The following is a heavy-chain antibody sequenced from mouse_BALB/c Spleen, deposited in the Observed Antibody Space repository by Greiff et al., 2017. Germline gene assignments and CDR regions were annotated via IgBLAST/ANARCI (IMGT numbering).Heavy chain of an antibody. D-gene: IGHD2-10*02. J-gene: IGHJ4*01. V-gene: IGHV5-6-5*01. CDR2: ISSGGST. Sequence: DVMLVESGGGLVKPGGSLKLSCAASGFTFSSYAMSWVRQTPEKRLEWVASISSGGSTYYPDSVKGRFTISRDNARNILYLQMSSLRSEDTAMYYCARALVWCYAMDYWGQGTSVTVSS. CDR1: GFTFSSYA. CDR3: ARALVWCYAMDY.